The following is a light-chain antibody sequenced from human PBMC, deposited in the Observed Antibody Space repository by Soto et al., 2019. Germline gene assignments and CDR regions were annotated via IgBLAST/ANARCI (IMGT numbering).Light chain of an antibody. CDR3: QKYSIVPV. J-gene: IGKJ3*01. Sequence: DIQMTQSPTSLSASVGDRVTITCRASQDIRKFVAWYQQKPGKAPKLLIYAASTLQSGVPSRFSGSGSGTDFTHTINGLQHEDVATYSCQKYSIVPVFGPGTKVEIK. CDR2: AAS. V-gene: IGKV1-27*01. CDR1: QDIRKF.